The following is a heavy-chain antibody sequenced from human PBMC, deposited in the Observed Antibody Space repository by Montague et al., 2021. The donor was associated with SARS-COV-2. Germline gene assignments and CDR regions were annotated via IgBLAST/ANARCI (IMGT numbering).Heavy chain of an antibody. V-gene: IGHV4-39*02. CDR3: ARRYGSAFDY. J-gene: IGHJ4*02. CDR1: GASINHNTYY. CDR2: IYSSGTT. D-gene: IGHD3-10*01. Sequence: SETLSLTCTVSGASINHNTYYWGWIRQPPGKGLEWIGSIYSSGTTYYNASLKSRVTISIGTSKTHFSLRLTSVSAADTAVYYCARRYGSAFDYWGQGTLVTVSS.